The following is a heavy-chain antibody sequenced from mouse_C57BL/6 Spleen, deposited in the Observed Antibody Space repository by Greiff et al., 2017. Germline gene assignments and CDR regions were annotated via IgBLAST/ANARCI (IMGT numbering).Heavy chain of an antibody. D-gene: IGHD2-4*01. CDR2: IWSGGST. CDR1: GFSLTSYG. J-gene: IGHJ4*01. CDR3: AKKYDYGYAMDY. Sequence: QVQLQQSGPGLVQPSQSLSITCTVSGFSLTSYGVHWVRQSPGKGLEWLGVIWSGGSTDYNAALMSRLSITKDNSKSQVFFKMNSLQADDTAIYYCAKKYDYGYAMDYWGQGTSVTVSS. V-gene: IGHV2-5*01.